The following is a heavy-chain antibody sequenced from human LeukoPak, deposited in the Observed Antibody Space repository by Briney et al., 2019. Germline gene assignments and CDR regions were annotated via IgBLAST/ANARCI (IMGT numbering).Heavy chain of an antibody. CDR1: GFTFSSHS. J-gene: IGHJ4*02. Sequence: GGSLRLSCAASGFTFSSHSMNWVRQAPGKGLEWVSSISSSSSYIYYADSVKGRFTISRDNAKNSLYLQMNSLRAEDTAVYYCARDPGYCSGGSCRPTGSDYWGQGTLVTVSS. CDR3: ARDPGYCSGGSCRPTGSDY. D-gene: IGHD2-15*01. CDR2: ISSSSSYI. V-gene: IGHV3-21*01.